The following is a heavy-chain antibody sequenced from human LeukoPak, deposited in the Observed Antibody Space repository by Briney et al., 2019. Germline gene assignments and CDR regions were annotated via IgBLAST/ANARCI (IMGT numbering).Heavy chain of an antibody. D-gene: IGHD6-13*01. J-gene: IGHJ5*02. CDR1: GYTFTSYG. CDR2: ISAYNGNT. CDR3: ARRRSSSWYNWFDP. V-gene: IGHV1-18*01. Sequence: GASVKVSCKASGYTFTSYGISWVRQAPGQGLEWMGWISAYNGNTNYAQKLQGRVTMTTDTSTSTAYMELRSLRFDDTAVYYCARRRSSSWYNWFDPWGQGTLVTVSS.